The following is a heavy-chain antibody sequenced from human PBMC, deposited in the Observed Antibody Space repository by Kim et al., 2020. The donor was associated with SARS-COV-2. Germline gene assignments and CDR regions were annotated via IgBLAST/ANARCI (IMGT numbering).Heavy chain of an antibody. CDR3: ARGRGLVVPAATTFDY. V-gene: IGHV3-21*01. D-gene: IGHD2-2*01. J-gene: IGHJ4*02. Sequence: SVKGRFTISRDNAKNSLYLQMNSLRAEDTAVYYCARGRGLVVPAATTFDYWGLGTLVTVSS.